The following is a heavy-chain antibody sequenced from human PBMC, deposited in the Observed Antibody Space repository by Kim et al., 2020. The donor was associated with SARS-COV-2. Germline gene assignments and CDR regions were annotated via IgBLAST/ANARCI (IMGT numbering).Heavy chain of an antibody. D-gene: IGHD2-15*01. CDR1: GGSFSGYY. CDR2: INHSGST. Sequence: SETLSLTCAVYGGSFSGYYWSWIRQPPGKGLEWIGEINHSGSTNYNPSLKSRVTISVDTSKNQFSLKLSSVTAADTAVYYCARVWGRDIVVVVAPVYYFDYWGQGTLVTVSS. J-gene: IGHJ4*02. V-gene: IGHV4-34*01. CDR3: ARVWGRDIVVVVAPVYYFDY.